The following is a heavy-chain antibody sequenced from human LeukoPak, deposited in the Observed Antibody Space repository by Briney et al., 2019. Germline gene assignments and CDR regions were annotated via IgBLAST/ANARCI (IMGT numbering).Heavy chain of an antibody. J-gene: IGHJ1*01. CDR3: AMGEVASKH. CDR1: GYSISSGYY. CDR2: IYYSGST. Sequence: PSETLSLTCTVSGYSISSGYYWGWIRQPPGKGLEWIGSIYYSGSTYYNPSLKSRVTISVDTSKNQFSLKPTSVTAADTAVYYCAMGEVASKHWGQGTLVTVSS. D-gene: IGHD2-15*01. V-gene: IGHV4-38-2*02.